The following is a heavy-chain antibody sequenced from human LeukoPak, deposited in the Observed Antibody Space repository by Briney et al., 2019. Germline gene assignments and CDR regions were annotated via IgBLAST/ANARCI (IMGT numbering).Heavy chain of an antibody. CDR2: IRSKAYGGTT. CDR1: GFTFGDYA. V-gene: IGHV3-49*04. D-gene: IGHD3-9*01. Sequence: GGSLRLSCTASGFTFGDYAMSWVRQAPGKGLEGVGFIRSKAYGGTTEYAASVKGRFTISRDDSKSIAYLQMNSLKTEDTAVYYCTRVGVLRYFDWLLLFDYWGQGTLVTVSS. J-gene: IGHJ4*02. CDR3: TRVGVLRYFDWLLLFDY.